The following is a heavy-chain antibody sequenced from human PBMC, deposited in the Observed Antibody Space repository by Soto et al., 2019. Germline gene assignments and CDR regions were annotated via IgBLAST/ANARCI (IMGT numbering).Heavy chain of an antibody. CDR3: ARSRAKAVAATLGYYYYYMDV. V-gene: IGHV4-34*01. J-gene: IGHJ6*03. CDR2: INHSGST. CDR1: GGSFSGYY. D-gene: IGHD2-15*01. Sequence: SETLSLTCDVYGGSFSGYYWSWIRQPPGKGLEWIGEINHSGSTNYNPSLKSRVTISVDTSKNQFSLKLSSVTAADTAVYYCARSRAKAVAATLGYYYYYMDVWGKGTTVTVSS.